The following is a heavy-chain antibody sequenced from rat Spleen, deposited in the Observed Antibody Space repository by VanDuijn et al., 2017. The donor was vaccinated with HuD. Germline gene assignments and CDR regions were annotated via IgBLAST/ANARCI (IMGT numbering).Heavy chain of an antibody. CDR3: TRGYSSYDNWFAY. CDR1: GFTFSNYD. Sequence: EVQLVESGGGLVQPGRSLKLSCAASGFTFSNYDMAWVRQAPTKGLEWVASISTDSGTTYYRDSVKVRFTVSRDNAKSTLYLQMDSLRSEDTATYYCTRGYSSYDNWFAYWGQGTLVTVSS. D-gene: IGHD1-2*01. J-gene: IGHJ3*01. V-gene: IGHV5-25*01. CDR2: ISTDSGTT.